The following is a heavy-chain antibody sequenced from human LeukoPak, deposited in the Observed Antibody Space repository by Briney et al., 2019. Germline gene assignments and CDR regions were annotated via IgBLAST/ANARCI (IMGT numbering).Heavy chain of an antibody. CDR1: GFTFDDYG. CDR3: ARHSSTSFYYYMDV. CDR2: INWNGGST. V-gene: IGHV3-20*04. J-gene: IGHJ6*03. D-gene: IGHD2-2*01. Sequence: GSLRLTCAASGFTFDDYGMSWVRQAPGKGLEWVSGINWNGGSTGYADSVKGRFTISRDNAKNSLYLQMNSLRAEDTALYYCARHSSTSFYYYMDVWGKGTTVTVSS.